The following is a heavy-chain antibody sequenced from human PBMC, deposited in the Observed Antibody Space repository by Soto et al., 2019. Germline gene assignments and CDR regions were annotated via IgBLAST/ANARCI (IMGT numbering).Heavy chain of an antibody. CDR2: INHSGST. CDR3: ARAGMVYAIAYGMDV. CDR1: GGSFSGYY. J-gene: IGHJ6*02. V-gene: IGHV4-34*01. Sequence: QVQLQQWGAGLLKPSETLSLTCAVYGGSFSGYYWSWIRQPPGKGLEWIGEINHSGSTNYNPSLKSRVTISVDTSKNQFSLKLSSVTAADTAVYYCARAGMVYAIAYGMDVWGQGTTVTVSS. D-gene: IGHD2-8*01.